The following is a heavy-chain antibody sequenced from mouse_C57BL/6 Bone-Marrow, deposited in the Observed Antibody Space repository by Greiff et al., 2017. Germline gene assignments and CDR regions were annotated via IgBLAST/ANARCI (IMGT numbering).Heavy chain of an antibody. CDR1: GFTFSDYG. V-gene: IGHV5-17*01. Sequence: DVLLVESGGGLVKPGGSLKLSCAASGFTFSDYGMPWVRQAPETGLEWVAYISSGSSTIYYADTVKGRFTISRDNAKNTLFMQMTSQRSEDTAMYYCARDYYGSSYVGNGYFEFWGTGTTVTVSS. D-gene: IGHD1-1*01. CDR2: ISSGSSTI. CDR3: ARDYYGSSYVGNGYFEF. J-gene: IGHJ1*03.